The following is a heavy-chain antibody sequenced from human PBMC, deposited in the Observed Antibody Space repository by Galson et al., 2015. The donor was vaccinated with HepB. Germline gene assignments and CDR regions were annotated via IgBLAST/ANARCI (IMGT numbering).Heavy chain of an antibody. D-gene: IGHD2-15*01. Sequence: SVKVSCKASGYTFTGYYMHWVRRAPGQGLEWMGWINPNSGGTNYAQKFQGRVTMTRDTSISTAYMELSRLRSDDTAVYYCARSVVMVAASDYWGQGTLVTVSS. CDR2: INPNSGGT. J-gene: IGHJ4*02. V-gene: IGHV1-2*02. CDR1: GYTFTGYY. CDR3: ARSVVMVAASDY.